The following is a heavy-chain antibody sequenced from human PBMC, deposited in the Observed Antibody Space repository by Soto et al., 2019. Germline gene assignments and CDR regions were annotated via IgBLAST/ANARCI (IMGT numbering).Heavy chain of an antibody. D-gene: IGHD6-13*01. CDR1: GFTFSDYY. CDR3: ARGRGAAADYFDF. J-gene: IGHJ4*02. V-gene: IGHV3-11*05. CDR2: ISSSTSHT. Sequence: QVQLVESGGGLVKPGGSLRLSCAVSGFTFSDYYMTWIRQAPGKGLEWVSCISSSTSHTNYADSVKGRFTISRDNAKNSLFLQRNSLRAEDTSVYYCARGRGAAADYFDFWGQGTLVTVSS.